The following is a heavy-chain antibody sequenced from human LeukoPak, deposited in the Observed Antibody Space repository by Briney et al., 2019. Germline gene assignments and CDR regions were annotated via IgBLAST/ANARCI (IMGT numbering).Heavy chain of an antibody. Sequence: PSETLSLTCTVSGGSISSSSYYWGWIRQPPGKGLEWIGSIYYSGSTYYNPSLKSRVTISVDTSKNQFSLKLSSVTAADTAVYYCALASPGYFGYWGQGTLVTVSS. V-gene: IGHV4-39*01. CDR1: GGSISSSSYY. CDR3: ALASPGYFGY. CDR2: IYYSGST. J-gene: IGHJ4*02.